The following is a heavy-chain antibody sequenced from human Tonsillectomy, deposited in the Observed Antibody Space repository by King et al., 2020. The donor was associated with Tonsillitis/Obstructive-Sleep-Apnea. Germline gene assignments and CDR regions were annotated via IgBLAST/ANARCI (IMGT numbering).Heavy chain of an antibody. V-gene: IGHV3-53*01. CDR1: GFTVSSNY. CDR3: ARGPGGFFGVVTYSQFDY. J-gene: IGHJ4*02. D-gene: IGHD3-3*01. Sequence: VQLVESGGGLIQPGGSLRLSCAASGFTVSSNYMSWVRQAPGKGLEWVSVIYSGGSTYYADSVKGRFTISRDNSKNTLYLQMNSLRAEDTAVYYCARGPGGFFGVVTYSQFDYWGQGTLVTVSS. CDR2: IYSGGST.